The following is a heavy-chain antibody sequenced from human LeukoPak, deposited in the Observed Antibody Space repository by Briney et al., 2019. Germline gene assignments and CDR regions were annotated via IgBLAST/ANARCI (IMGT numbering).Heavy chain of an antibody. CDR1: GGSISSYY. CDR3: ARYCSSTSCYIDRSRAFDI. J-gene: IGHJ3*02. Sequence: PSETLSLTCTVSGGSISSYYWSWIRQPPGKGLEWIGYIYYSGSTNYNPSLKSRVTISVDTSKNQFSLKLSSVTAADTAVYYCARYCSSTSCYIDRSRAFDIWGQGTMVTVSS. CDR2: IYYSGST. D-gene: IGHD2-2*02. V-gene: IGHV4-59*01.